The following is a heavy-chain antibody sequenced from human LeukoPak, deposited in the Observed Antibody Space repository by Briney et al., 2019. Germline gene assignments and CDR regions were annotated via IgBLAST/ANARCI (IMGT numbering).Heavy chain of an antibody. V-gene: IGHV4-30-4*01. CDR2: IYYSGST. D-gene: IGHD1-26*01. Sequence: PSQTLSLTCTVSGGSISSGDYYWSWIRQPPGKGLEWIGYIYYSGSTYYNPSLKSRVTISVDTSKNQFSLKLGSVTAADTAVYYCARLPYGATVPTYFDYWGQGTLVTVSS. CDR1: GGSISSGDYY. CDR3: ARLPYGATVPTYFDY. J-gene: IGHJ4*02.